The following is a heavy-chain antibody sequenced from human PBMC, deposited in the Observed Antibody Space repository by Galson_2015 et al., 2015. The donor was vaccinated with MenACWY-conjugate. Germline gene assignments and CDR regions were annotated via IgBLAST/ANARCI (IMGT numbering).Heavy chain of an antibody. J-gene: IGHJ4*02. CDR2: IRGSGDNT. CDR3: AKEAGWGSGTYLDY. V-gene: IGHV3-23*01. Sequence: SLRLSCAASGFTFSTYSMNWVRQAPGKGLEWVSAIRGSGDNTYYADSVKGRFTISRDNSKNTLYLQMNSLRAEDTAVYYCAKEAGWGSGTYLDYWGQGTLVTVSS. CDR1: GFTFSTYS. D-gene: IGHD1-26*01.